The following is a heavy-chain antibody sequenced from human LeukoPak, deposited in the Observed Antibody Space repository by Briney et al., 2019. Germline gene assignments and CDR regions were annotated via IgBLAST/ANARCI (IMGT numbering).Heavy chain of an antibody. Sequence: GGSLRLSCAASGFTFDDYGMSWVRQAPGKRLEWVSGINWNGGSTGYADSVKGRFTISRDSAKNSLYLQMNSLRAEDTALYYCARHIAAAGYFDYWGQGTLVTVSS. CDR3: ARHIAAAGYFDY. J-gene: IGHJ4*02. V-gene: IGHV3-20*04. CDR1: GFTFDDYG. D-gene: IGHD6-13*01. CDR2: INWNGGST.